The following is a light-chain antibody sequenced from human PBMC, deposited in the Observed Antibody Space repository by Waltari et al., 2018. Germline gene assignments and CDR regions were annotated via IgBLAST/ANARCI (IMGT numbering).Light chain of an antibody. CDR2: EAS. CDR3: QQFNTYPIP. V-gene: IGKV1-5*03. J-gene: IGKJ3*01. CDR1: HSISTW. Sequence: DIQMTQSPSTLSASVGDRVTITCRASHSISTWLAWHQQKPGKAPKLLIYEASSLENGGPSRFSGSGSGTEFTLTISSLQPDDFATYYCQQFNTYPIPFGRGTKVDIK.